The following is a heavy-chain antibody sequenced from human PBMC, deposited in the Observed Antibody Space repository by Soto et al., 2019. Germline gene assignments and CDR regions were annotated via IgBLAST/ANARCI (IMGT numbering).Heavy chain of an antibody. CDR3: ARVRYYDSSGYYPFDY. Sequence: SETLSLSCPVSGCSISSYYWSWIRQPPGKGLEWIGYIYYSGSTNYNPSLKSRVTISVDTSKNQFSLKLSSVTAADTAVYYCARVRYYDSSGYYPFDYWGQGTLVTVSS. D-gene: IGHD3-22*01. V-gene: IGHV4-59*01. CDR1: GCSISSYY. CDR2: IYYSGST. J-gene: IGHJ4*02.